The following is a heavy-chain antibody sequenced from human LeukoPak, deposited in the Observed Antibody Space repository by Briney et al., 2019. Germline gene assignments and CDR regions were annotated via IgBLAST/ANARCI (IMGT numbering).Heavy chain of an antibody. J-gene: IGHJ4*02. CDR1: GFTFSTYW. V-gene: IGHV3-7*01. CDR2: TSQDGSQK. D-gene: IGHD4-11*01. CDR3: ARATTIAPETLDS. Sequence: GGSLRLSCAASGFTFSTYWMTWIRQAPGKGLEWVAHTSQDGSQKSYVDSVRGRFTISRDNAKNSLYLQTNSLRVEDTAVYYCARATTIAPETLDSWGQGTLVTVSS.